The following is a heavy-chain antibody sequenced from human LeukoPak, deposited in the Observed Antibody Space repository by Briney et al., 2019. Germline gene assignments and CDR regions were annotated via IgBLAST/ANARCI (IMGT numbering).Heavy chain of an antibody. V-gene: IGHV4-38-2*01. J-gene: IGHJ4*02. CDR1: GYSISSGYY. CDR2: IYHSGST. CDR3: ARQAGFDY. Sequence: KPSETLSLTCAVSGYSISSGYYWGWIRQPPGKGLEWIGRIYHSGSTYYNPSLKSRVTISVDTSKNQFSLKLSSVTAADAAVYYCARQAGFDYWGQGTLVTVSS.